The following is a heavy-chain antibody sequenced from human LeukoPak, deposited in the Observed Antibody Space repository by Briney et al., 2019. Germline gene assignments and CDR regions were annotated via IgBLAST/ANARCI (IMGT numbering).Heavy chain of an antibody. CDR3: ARVLSGSNFDS. D-gene: IGHD3-22*01. Sequence: SGTLSLTCVVSGGPISSNNWWSWVRQPPGKGLEWIGEIFHSGSTNYSPSLKSRVTISVDKSKNQFSLRLSSVTAADTAVYYCARVLSGSNFDSWGHGTLVTVS. CDR1: GGPISSNNW. V-gene: IGHV4-4*02. J-gene: IGHJ4*01. CDR2: IFHSGST.